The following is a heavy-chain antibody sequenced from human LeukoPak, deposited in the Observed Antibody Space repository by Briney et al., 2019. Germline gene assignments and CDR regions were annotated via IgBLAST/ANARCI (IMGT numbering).Heavy chain of an antibody. CDR2: ISYDGSNE. D-gene: IGHD3-22*01. CDR1: GFTFSSNA. V-gene: IGHV3-30-3*01. CDR3: AREDDTTMIPTDY. J-gene: IGHJ4*02. Sequence: GRSLRLSCVVSGFTFSSNAMQWVRQAPGKGLEWVAVISYDGSNEEYADSVEGRFSISRDNSKNTLYLQMSSLRVEDTAVYYCAREDDTTMIPTDYWGQGTLVIVSS.